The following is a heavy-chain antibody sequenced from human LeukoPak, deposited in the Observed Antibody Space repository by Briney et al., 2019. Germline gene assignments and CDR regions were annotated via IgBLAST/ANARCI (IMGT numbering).Heavy chain of an antibody. CDR3: ARETRGRAFDI. D-gene: IGHD1/OR15-1a*01. CDR2: ISSSSSYI. J-gene: IGHJ3*02. Sequence: GGSLRLPCAASGFTFSSYSMNWVRQAPGKGLEWVSSISSSSSYIYYADSVKGRFTISRDNAKNSLYLQMNSLRAEDTAVYYCARETRGRAFDIWGQGTMVTVSS. CDR1: GFTFSSYS. V-gene: IGHV3-21*01.